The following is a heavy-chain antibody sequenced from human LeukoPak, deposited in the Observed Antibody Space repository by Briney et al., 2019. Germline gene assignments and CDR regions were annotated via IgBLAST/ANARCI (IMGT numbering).Heavy chain of an antibody. CDR3: ARHYGP. J-gene: IGHJ4*02. D-gene: IGHD3-10*01. Sequence: SETLSLTCTVSGGSISSYYWSWIRQPPGKGLEWIGSIYYSGSTYYNPSLKSRVTISVDTSKNQFSLKLNSVTATDTAVYYCARHYGPWGQGTLVTVSS. CDR1: GGSISSYY. V-gene: IGHV4-39*01. CDR2: IYYSGST.